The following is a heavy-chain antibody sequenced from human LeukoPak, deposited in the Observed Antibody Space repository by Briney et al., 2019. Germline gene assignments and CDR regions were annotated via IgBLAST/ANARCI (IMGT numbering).Heavy chain of an antibody. CDR3: TTDRYSSGWYGSQRGRYYFDY. D-gene: IGHD6-19*01. Sequence: KSGGSLRLSCAASGFTFSNAWMSWVRQAPGKGLEWVGRIKSKTDGGTTDYAAPVKGRFTISRDDSKNTLYLQMNSLKTEDTAVYYCTTDRYSSGWYGSQRGRYYFDYWGQGTLVTVSS. CDR2: IKSKTDGGTT. J-gene: IGHJ4*02. V-gene: IGHV3-15*01. CDR1: GFTFSNAW.